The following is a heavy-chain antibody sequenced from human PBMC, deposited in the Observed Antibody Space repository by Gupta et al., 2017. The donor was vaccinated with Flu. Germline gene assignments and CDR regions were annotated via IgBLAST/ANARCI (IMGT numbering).Heavy chain of an antibody. CDR3: ARRLGYCSSTSCYTRARYFDY. V-gene: IGHV4-34*01. CDR1: GGSFSGYY. CDR2: INHSGST. Sequence: QVQLQQWGAGLLKPSETLSLTCAVYGGSFSGYYWSWIRQPPGKGLEWIGEINHSGSTNYNPSLKSRVTISVDTSKNQFSLKLSSVTAADTAVYYCARRLGYCSSTSCYTRARYFDYWGQGTLVTVSS. D-gene: IGHD2-2*02. J-gene: IGHJ4*02.